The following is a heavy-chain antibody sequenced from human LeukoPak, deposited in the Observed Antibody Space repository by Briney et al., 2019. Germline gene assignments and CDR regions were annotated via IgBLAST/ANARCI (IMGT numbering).Heavy chain of an antibody. D-gene: IGHD3-22*01. J-gene: IGHJ4*02. CDR2: IYYSGSI. CDR3: ARENPSGYYNRPIDY. Sequence: SETLSLTCTVSGASISSYYWSWIRQPSGKGLEWIGDIYYSGSIKYNPSLKSRVTMSVDTSKNQFSLKLSSVTAADTAIYYCARENPSGYYNRPIDYWGQGTLVTVSS. V-gene: IGHV4-59*01. CDR1: GASISSYY.